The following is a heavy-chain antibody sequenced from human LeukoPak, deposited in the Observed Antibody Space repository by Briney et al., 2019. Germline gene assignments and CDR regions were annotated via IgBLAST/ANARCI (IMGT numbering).Heavy chain of an antibody. D-gene: IGHD5-18*01. CDR2: ISGSGGST. J-gene: IGHJ4*02. CDR1: GITVSSNH. CDR3: AKDGGVGYSYGYEGYFDY. Sequence: GGSLRLSCAASGITVSSNHMSWVRQAPGKGLEWVSAISGSGGSTYYADSVKGRFTISRDNSKNTLYLQMNSLRAEDTAVYYCAKDGGVGYSYGYEGYFDYWGQGTLVTVSA. V-gene: IGHV3-23*01.